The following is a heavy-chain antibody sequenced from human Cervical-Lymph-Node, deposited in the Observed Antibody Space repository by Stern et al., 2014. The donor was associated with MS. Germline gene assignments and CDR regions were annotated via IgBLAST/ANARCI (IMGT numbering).Heavy chain of an antibody. CDR2: IIPIFHSA. D-gene: IGHD3-22*01. Sequence: QVQLGQSGAEVKKPGSSVKVSCKASGGTFSDYAINWVRQAPGQGLEWMGGIIPIFHSANYAQKFQGRVTITADESTSTAYMDLSSVRSEDTAVYYCARPNMIGAFYFDSWGQGTLVTVSS. CDR1: GGTFSDYA. V-gene: IGHV1-69*01. J-gene: IGHJ4*02. CDR3: ARPNMIGAFYFDS.